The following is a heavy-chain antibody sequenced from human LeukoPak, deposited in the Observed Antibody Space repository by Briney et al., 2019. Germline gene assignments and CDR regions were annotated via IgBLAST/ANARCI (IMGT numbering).Heavy chain of an antibody. V-gene: IGHV3-48*04. J-gene: IGHJ4*02. Sequence: PGGSLRLSCAASGFTFSSYSMNWVRQAPGKGLEWVSSISSSGSTIYYADSVKGRFTISRDNAKNSLYLQMNSLRAEDTAVYYCARTVARGSSGYRDYLDYWGQGTLVTVSS. CDR3: ARTVARGSSGYRDYLDY. CDR1: GFTFSSYS. CDR2: ISSSGSTI. D-gene: IGHD3-22*01.